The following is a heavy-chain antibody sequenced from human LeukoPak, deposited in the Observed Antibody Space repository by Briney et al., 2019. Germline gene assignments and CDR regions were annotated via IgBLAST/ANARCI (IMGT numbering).Heavy chain of an antibody. Sequence: GGSLRLSCAASGFTFSRYAMHWVRQAPGKGLDWVAVISFDGSNSYYADSVKGRFTISRDNSKNTLSLQLNSLRAEDTAVYYCTRDRGNDSGWYLDYWGQGTLVTVSS. CDR1: GFTFSRYA. CDR3: TRDRGNDSGWYLDY. CDR2: ISFDGSNS. D-gene: IGHD6-19*01. J-gene: IGHJ4*02. V-gene: IGHV3-30-3*01.